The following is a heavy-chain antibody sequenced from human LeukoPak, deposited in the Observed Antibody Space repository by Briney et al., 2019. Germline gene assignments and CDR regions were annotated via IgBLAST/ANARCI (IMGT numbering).Heavy chain of an antibody. J-gene: IGHJ4*02. Sequence: HSGGSLRLSCAASGFTFSSYGMHWVRQAPGKGLEWVANMKLDGSEKYYVDSVKGRFTISRDNAKNFMYLQMNSLRAEDTAVYYCGFGSGWADLDYWGQGTLVTVSS. CDR3: GFGSGWADLDY. CDR1: GFTFSSYG. CDR2: MKLDGSEK. V-gene: IGHV3-7*03. D-gene: IGHD6-19*01.